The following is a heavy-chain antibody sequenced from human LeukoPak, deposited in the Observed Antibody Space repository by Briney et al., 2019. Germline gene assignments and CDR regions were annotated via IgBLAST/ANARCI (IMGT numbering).Heavy chain of an antibody. CDR2: IYYSGST. Sequence: SETLSLTCTVSGGSISIYYWGWIRQPPGKGLEWIGNIYYSGSTNYNPSLKSRVTISVDTSKNQFSLRLSSVTAADTAVYYCASRGSGNPYFDYWGQGTLVTVSS. CDR1: GGSISIYY. CDR3: ASRGSGNPYFDY. J-gene: IGHJ4*02. V-gene: IGHV4-59*01. D-gene: IGHD1-26*01.